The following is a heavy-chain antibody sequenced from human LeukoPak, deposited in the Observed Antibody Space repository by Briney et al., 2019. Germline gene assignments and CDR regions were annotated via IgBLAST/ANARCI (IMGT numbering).Heavy chain of an antibody. D-gene: IGHD1-26*01. J-gene: IGHJ4*02. CDR2: MNPNSGNT. Sequence: ASVKVSCKASGYTFTSYDINWVRQATGQGLEWMGSMNPNSGNTGYAQKFQGRVTITRNTSISTAYMELSSLRSEDTAVYYCARSNSGSYFAVFDYWGQGTLVTVSS. CDR1: GYTFTSYD. CDR3: ARSNSGSYFAVFDY. V-gene: IGHV1-8*03.